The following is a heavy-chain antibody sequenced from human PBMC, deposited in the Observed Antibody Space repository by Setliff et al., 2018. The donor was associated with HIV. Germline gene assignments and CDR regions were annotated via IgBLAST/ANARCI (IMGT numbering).Heavy chain of an antibody. V-gene: IGHV4-59*11. CDR2: ISYNEYT. CDR1: GDPINSHY. J-gene: IGHJ3*01. Sequence: SETLSLTCTVSGDPINSHYWSWIRQPPGEGLEWIGHISYNEYTSYNPSLKSRVTISLDPSEKHFSLDLYSVTAADTAVYYCARDHNSGTLHAFDLWGQGTKVTVS. CDR3: ARDHNSGTLHAFDL. D-gene: IGHD1-26*01.